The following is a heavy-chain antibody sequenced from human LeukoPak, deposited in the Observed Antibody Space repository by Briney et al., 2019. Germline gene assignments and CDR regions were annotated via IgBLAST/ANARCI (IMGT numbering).Heavy chain of an antibody. D-gene: IGHD5-12*01. Sequence: SETLSLTCTVSGGSISTYYWSWIRQPPGKGLEWIGYIYHSGSTKYNPSLKSRVTISVDTSQNQFSLKLSFVTAADTAVYYCARDGYSGSDALWGQGTLVTVSS. CDR1: GGSISTYY. V-gene: IGHV4-59*01. J-gene: IGHJ4*02. CDR3: ARDGYSGSDAL. CDR2: IYHSGST.